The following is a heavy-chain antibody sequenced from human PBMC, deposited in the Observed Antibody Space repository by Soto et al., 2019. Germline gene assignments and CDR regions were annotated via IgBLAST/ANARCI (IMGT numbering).Heavy chain of an antibody. D-gene: IGHD3-22*01. V-gene: IGHV3-30-3*01. CDR3: ASGYDSSGYYYNYYYGMDV. Sequence: QVQLVESGGGVVQPGRSLRLSCAASGFTFSSYAMHWVRQAPGKGLEWVAVISYDGSNKYYADSVKGRFTISRDNSKNTLYLQTNSLRAEDTAVYYCASGYDSSGYYYNYYYGMDVWGQGTTVTVSS. CDR1: GFTFSSYA. CDR2: ISYDGSNK. J-gene: IGHJ6*02.